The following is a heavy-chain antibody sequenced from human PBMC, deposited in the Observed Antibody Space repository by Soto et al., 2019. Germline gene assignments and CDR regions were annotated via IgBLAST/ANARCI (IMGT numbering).Heavy chain of an antibody. D-gene: IGHD2-15*01. CDR3: ARLGYCSGGSCYSRLYYYHYYMDV. Sequence: SEPLSLTCAVYGGSFGDYYWSWIRQPPEKGLEWIGDIYDSGSTNYNPSLKSRVTISVDTSKNQFSLKLSSVTAADTAVYYCARLGYCSGGSCYSRLYYYHYYMDVWGKGTTVTVSS. V-gene: IGHV4-34*01. J-gene: IGHJ6*03. CDR2: IYDSGST. CDR1: GGSFGDYY.